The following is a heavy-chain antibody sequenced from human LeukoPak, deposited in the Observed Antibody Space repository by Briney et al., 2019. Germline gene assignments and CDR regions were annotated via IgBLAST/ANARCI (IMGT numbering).Heavy chain of an antibody. CDR2: ISTSSRT. D-gene: IGHD1-26*01. Sequence: GTLTLSCAASGFTFSSYDRSWLRQAPGKGLEWVSLISTSSRTHYADSMKGRVTISRDNSKNTLYLQMSSVRAEDTAVYYCAGGSYYAGRGPYNYWGQGTLVTVSS. CDR1: GFTFSSYD. J-gene: IGHJ4*02. CDR3: AGGSYYAGRGPYNY. V-gene: IGHV3-23*05.